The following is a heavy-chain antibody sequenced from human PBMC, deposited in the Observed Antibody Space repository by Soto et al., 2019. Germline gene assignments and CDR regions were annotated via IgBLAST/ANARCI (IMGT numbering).Heavy chain of an antibody. CDR2: MSPSGDWT. CDR3: ARDGGNYGDNDY. J-gene: IGHJ4*02. D-gene: IGHD4-17*01. Sequence: QVQLVQSGAEGKKPGASVKVSCRASGYTLTSYHMDWVRQAPGQGLAWMGKMSPSGDWTWHPQKCRGRVTLTRDTSTGTYYMELSSLRSEDTAVYYGARDGGNYGDNDYWGQGTLVTVSS. V-gene: IGHV1-46*01. CDR1: GYTLTSYH.